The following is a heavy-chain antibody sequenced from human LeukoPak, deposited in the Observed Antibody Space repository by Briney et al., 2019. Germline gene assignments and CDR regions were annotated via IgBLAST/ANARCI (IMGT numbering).Heavy chain of an antibody. CDR3: ARESGYSYGI. CDR2: IYHSGST. V-gene: IGHV4-38-2*02. CDR1: GYSISSGYY. Sequence: PSETLSLTCTVSGYSISSGYYWGWIRQPPGKGLEWIGSIYHSGSTYYNPSLKSRVTISVDTSKNQFSLKLSSVTAADTAVYYCARESGYSYGIWGQGTLVTVSS. D-gene: IGHD5-18*01. J-gene: IGHJ4*02.